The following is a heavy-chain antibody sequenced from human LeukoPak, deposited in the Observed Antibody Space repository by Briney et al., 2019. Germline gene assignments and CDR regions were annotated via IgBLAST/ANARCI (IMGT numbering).Heavy chain of an antibody. V-gene: IGHV3-30*03. CDR1: GFTFSSYG. D-gene: IGHD2/OR15-2a*01. J-gene: IGHJ4*02. Sequence: PGGSLRLSCAASGFTFSSYGMHWVRQAPGKGLEWVAVISYDGSNKYYADSVKGRFTISRDNSKNTLYLQMNSLRAEDTAVYYCARVLSVRRAGGGDWGQGTLVTVSS. CDR3: ARVLSVRRAGGGD. CDR2: ISYDGSNK.